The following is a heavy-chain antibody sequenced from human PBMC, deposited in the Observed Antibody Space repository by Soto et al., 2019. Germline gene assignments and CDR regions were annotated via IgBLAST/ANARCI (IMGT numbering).Heavy chain of an antibody. CDR3: ASRVPGSQTFFGVFDY. CDR1: GGSITTHF. J-gene: IGHJ4*02. Sequence: QVQLHESGPGLVKPSETLSLTCTVSGGSITTHFWSWIRQSPEKGLEWIGYTYYSGTSDYNPSLKSRVSMSVDTSKNQVALGLSYVTAADTAVYFCASRVPGSQTFFGVFDYWGQGHLVTVSS. D-gene: IGHD3-10*01. CDR2: TYYSGTS. V-gene: IGHV4-59*08.